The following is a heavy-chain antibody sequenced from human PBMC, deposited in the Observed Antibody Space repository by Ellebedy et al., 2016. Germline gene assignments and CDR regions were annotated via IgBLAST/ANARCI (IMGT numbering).Heavy chain of an antibody. J-gene: IGHJ3*02. V-gene: IGHV3-48*04. Sequence: GGSLRLSCAASGFTFSSYSMNWVRQAPGKGLEWVSYISSSSSTIYYADSVKGRFTISRDNAKNSLYLQMNSLRAEDTAVYYCARSPHGAFDIWGQGTMVTVSS. CDR2: ISSSSSTI. CDR3: ARSPHGAFDI. CDR1: GFTFSSYS.